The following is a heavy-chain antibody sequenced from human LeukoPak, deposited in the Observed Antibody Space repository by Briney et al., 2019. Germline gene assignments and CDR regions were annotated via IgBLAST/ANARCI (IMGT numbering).Heavy chain of an antibody. Sequence: SETLSLTCTVSGGSISSYYWSWIRQPPGKGLEWIGYIYYSGSTNYNPSLKSRVTISVDTSKNQFSLKLSSVTAADTAVYYCARDRYYTAAAPSDQTRYFDYWGQGTLVTVSS. V-gene: IGHV4-59*12. J-gene: IGHJ4*02. CDR1: GGSISSYY. CDR3: ARDRYYTAAAPSDQTRYFDY. CDR2: IYYSGST. D-gene: IGHD6-13*01.